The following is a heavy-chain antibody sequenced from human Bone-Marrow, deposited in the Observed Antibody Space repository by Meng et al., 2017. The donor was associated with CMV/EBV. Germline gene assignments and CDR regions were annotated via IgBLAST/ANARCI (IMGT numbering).Heavy chain of an antibody. V-gene: IGHV3-15*01. CDR3: NTDFWAEYGMDV. CDR2: IKSIPDGGTR. CDR1: GFTFSNAW. Sequence: GESLKISCAASGFTFSNAWMNWVRQAPGKGLEWVGRIKSIPDGGTRDYAAPVKGRFTISRDDSKNTLYLQMNSLKTEDTAVYYCNTDFWAEYGMDVWGQGTTVTVSS. J-gene: IGHJ6*02. D-gene: IGHD3-16*01.